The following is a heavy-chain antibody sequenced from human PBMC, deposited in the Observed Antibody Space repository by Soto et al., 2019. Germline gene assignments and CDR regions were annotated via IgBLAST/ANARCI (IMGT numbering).Heavy chain of an antibody. CDR1: GFSFSSNA. Sequence: GGSLRLSCAASGFSFSSNAINRVRQAPGKGQEWVSGMNLRRSGTYNTAYVKGRFTISRDNTNNSLCLQMNGLRAEDSAVYYCARVYCSGGSCYHLDQWGQGT. J-gene: IGHJ4*02. V-gene: IGHV3-23*01. CDR3: ARVYCSGGSCYHLDQ. CDR2: MNLRRSGT. D-gene: IGHD2-15*01.